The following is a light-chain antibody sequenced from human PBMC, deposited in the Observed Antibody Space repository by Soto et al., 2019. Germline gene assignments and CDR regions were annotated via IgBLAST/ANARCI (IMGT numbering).Light chain of an antibody. Sequence: EIVLTQSPGTLSLSPGERATLSCRASQSFSSSYLAWYQQKPGQAPRLLIYGASSRATGIPDRFSGSGSGTDFTLTISRLEPEDFAVYYCQQYGSSPPITFAQGPRLEIK. CDR3: QQYGSSPPIT. V-gene: IGKV3-20*01. CDR2: GAS. J-gene: IGKJ5*01. CDR1: QSFSSSY.